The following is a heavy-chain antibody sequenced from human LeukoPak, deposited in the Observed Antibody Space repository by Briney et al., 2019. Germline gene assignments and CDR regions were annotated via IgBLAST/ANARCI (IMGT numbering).Heavy chain of an antibody. CDR3: ARDPGGSYIVGATTNDY. CDR1: GFTFSSYE. D-gene: IGHD1-26*01. CDR2: ISSSSSYI. Sequence: PGGSLRLSCAASGFTFSSYEMNWVRQAPGKGLEWVSSISSSSSYIYYADSVKGRFTISRDNAKNSLYLQMNSLRAEDTAVYYCARDPGGSYIVGATTNDYWGQGTLVTVSS. V-gene: IGHV3-21*01. J-gene: IGHJ4*02.